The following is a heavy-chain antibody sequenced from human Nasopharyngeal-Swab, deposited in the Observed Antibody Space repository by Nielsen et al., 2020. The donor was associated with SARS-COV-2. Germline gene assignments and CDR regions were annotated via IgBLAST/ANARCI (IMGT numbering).Heavy chain of an antibody. V-gene: IGHV3-30*18. CDR3: AKADRGGSYFSQYYYYMDV. CDR2: ISHDGSDK. J-gene: IGHJ6*03. Sequence: GGSLRLSYATSGFTFSSYAMHWVRQAPGKGLEWVAVISHDGSDKFYADSVKGRFSISRDTSRSTLYLQLNSLRAEDTALYYCAKADRGGSYFSQYYYYMDVWGTGTTVTVSS. CDR1: GFTFSSYA. D-gene: IGHD1-26*01.